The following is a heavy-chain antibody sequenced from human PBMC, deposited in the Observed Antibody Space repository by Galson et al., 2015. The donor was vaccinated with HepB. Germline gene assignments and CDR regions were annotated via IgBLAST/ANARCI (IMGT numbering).Heavy chain of an antibody. J-gene: IGHJ6*02. Sequence: LSLTCTVSGGSISSYYWSWIRQPPGKGLEWIGYIYYSGSTNYNSSLKSRVTISVDTSKNQFSLKLSSVTAADTAVYYCARDPRAYGLDVWGQGTTVTVSS. CDR2: IYYSGST. V-gene: IGHV4-59*01. CDR1: GGSISSYY. CDR3: ARDPRAYGLDV.